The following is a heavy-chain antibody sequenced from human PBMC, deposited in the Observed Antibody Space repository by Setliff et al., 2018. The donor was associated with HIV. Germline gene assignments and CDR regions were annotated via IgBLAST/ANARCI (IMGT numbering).Heavy chain of an antibody. J-gene: IGHJ3*02. CDR1: GGTFSSYA. V-gene: IGHV1-69*13. D-gene: IGHD6-13*01. Sequence: ASVKVSCKASGGTFSSYAITWVRQAPGQGLEWMGGIIPIFGTANYAQKFQGRVTITADESTSTAYMELSSLRSEDTAEYYCARDGSSTWTGVRAFDIWGQGTMVTVSS. CDR3: ARDGSSTWTGVRAFDI. CDR2: IIPIFGTA.